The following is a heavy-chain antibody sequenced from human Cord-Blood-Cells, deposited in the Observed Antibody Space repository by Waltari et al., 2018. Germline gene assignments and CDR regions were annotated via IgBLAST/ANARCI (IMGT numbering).Heavy chain of an antibody. J-gene: IGHJ6*03. D-gene: IGHD5-18*01. CDR2: INPSGGST. CDR1: GYTFTSYY. CDR3: ARCGWTQLSNPGPYYYYMDV. Sequence: QVQLVQSGAEVKKPGASVKVSCKASGYTFTSYYMHWVRQAPGQGLEWMGIINPSGGSTSYAQKFQGRVTMTRDTSTSTVYMELSSLRSEDTAVYYCARCGWTQLSNPGPYYYYMDVWGKGTTVTVSS. V-gene: IGHV1-46*01.